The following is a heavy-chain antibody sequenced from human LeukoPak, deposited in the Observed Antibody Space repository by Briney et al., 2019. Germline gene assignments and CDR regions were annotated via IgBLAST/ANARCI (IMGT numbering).Heavy chain of an antibody. CDR2: IYYSGST. J-gene: IGHJ3*02. CDR1: GGSISSYY. V-gene: IGHV4-59*01. CDR3: ARLGGNDAFDI. Sequence: SETLSLTCTVSGGSISSYYWSWIRQPPGKGLEWIGYIYYSGSTNYNPSLKSRVTISVDTSKNQFSLKLSSVTAADTAAYYCARLGGNDAFDIWGQGTMVTVSS. D-gene: IGHD3-16*01.